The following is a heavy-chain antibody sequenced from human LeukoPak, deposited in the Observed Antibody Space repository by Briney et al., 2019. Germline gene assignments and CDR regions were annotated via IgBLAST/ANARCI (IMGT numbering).Heavy chain of an antibody. J-gene: IGHJ3*02. CDR3: AREGRHAFDI. Sequence: SQTLSLTCAISGDCVSNNSATWNWIRQSPSRGLEWLGRTNYRSKWNTDYAVSVKSRTTINPDTSKNQFSLHLNSVTPEDAAVYYCAREGRHAFDIWGQGTMVTVSS. D-gene: IGHD2-15*01. CDR1: GDCVSNNSAT. CDR2: TNYRSKWNT. V-gene: IGHV6-1*01.